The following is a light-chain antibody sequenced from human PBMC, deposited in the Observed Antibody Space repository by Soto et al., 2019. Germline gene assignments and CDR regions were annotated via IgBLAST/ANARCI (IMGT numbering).Light chain of an antibody. V-gene: IGKV3-20*01. CDR2: GAS. Sequence: EIVLTQSPGTLAMSPGEIATLSCRASQSVSNNYLAWYQQKPGQAPRLLIYGASNRATGIPDRFSGRGSGTDCTLTISRLEPEDFAVYYCQQYGSSGTFGQGTKVDI. CDR3: QQYGSSGT. J-gene: IGKJ1*01. CDR1: QSVSNNY.